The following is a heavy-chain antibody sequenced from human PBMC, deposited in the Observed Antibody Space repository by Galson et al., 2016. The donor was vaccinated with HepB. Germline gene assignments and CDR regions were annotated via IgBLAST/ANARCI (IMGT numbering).Heavy chain of an antibody. Sequence: SLRLSCAASGFTFSDAWMSWVRQAPGKGLEWVGRIKSKNDGEAIDFAPPVKGRFIISRDDSKNTVFLQMNSLKTEDTGVYYCTAYGDYEAFDIWGQGTTVTVSS. CDR1: GFTFSDAW. CDR3: TAYGDYEAFDI. D-gene: IGHD4-17*01. J-gene: IGHJ3*02. CDR2: IKSKNDGEAI. V-gene: IGHV3-15*05.